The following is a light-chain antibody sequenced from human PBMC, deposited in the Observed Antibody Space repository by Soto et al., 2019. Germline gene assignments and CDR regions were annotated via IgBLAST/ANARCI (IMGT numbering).Light chain of an antibody. Sequence: EIVLTQSPGTLSMTPGARATLSCRASQSIIISHLAWYQQKPGQAPRLLIYDASNRATGIPARFSGSGSGTDFTLTISSLQPEDVATYYCQKYNSAPLTFGGGTKV. CDR2: DAS. CDR3: QKYNSAPLT. J-gene: IGKJ4*01. V-gene: IGKV3-20*01. CDR1: QSIIISH.